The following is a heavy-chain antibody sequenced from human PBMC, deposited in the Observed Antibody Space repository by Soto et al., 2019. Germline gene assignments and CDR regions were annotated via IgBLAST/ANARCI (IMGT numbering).Heavy chain of an antibody. J-gene: IGHJ4*02. CDR2: ISAYNGNT. V-gene: IGHV1-18*04. CDR1: GYTFTSYG. CDR3: ARDGTRGSYNWNNPGTDY. Sequence: QVQLVQSGAEVKKPGASVKVSCKASGYTFTSYGISWVRQAPGQGLEWMGWISAYNGNTNYAQKLQGRVTMTTDTSTSTAYMELRSLRSDDTAVHYCARDGTRGSYNWNNPGTDYWGQGTLVTVSS. D-gene: IGHD1-20*01.